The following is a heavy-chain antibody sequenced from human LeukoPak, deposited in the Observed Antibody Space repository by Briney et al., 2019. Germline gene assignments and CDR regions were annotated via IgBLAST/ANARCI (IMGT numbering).Heavy chain of an antibody. CDR1: DGSFSGYY. J-gene: IGHJ4*02. Sequence: SETLSLTCAVYDGSFSGYYWSWIRQPPGKGLEWIGEINHSGSTNYNPSLKSRVTISVDTSKNQFSLKLSSVTAADTAVYYCARQYYDILTGYLYYFDYWGQGTLVTVSS. D-gene: IGHD3-9*01. CDR3: ARQYYDILTGYLYYFDY. V-gene: IGHV4-34*01. CDR2: INHSGST.